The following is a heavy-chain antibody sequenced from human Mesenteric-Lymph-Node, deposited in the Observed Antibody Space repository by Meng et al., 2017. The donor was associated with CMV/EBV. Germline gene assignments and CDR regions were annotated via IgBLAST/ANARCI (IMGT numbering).Heavy chain of an antibody. CDR1: GYTFTSYY. CDR2: INPNTGDT. J-gene: IGHJ4*02. D-gene: IGHD3-22*01. Sequence: ASVKVSCKASGYTFTSYYMHWVRQAPGQGLEWMGRINPNTGDTNYAQKFQDRVTMTRDTSINTAYMELSRLRSDDTAVYYCARAYDNTGSTKYYFIYWGQGTLVTVSS. V-gene: IGHV1-2*06. CDR3: ARAYDNTGSTKYYFIY.